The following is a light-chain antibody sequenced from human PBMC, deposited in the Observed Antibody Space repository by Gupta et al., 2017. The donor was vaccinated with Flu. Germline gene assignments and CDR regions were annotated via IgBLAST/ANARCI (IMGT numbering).Light chain of an antibody. Sequence: EIVMTQSPATLSVSPGGRATLSCRASQTVSKNLAWYQQKPGQAPRLLISGASTRATGIPARFSGSGSGRDFTLTISSLQSEEFAIYYCQQYNDWHGTFGQGTKVEIK. CDR3: QQYNDWHGT. V-gene: IGKV3-15*01. CDR2: GAS. J-gene: IGKJ1*01. CDR1: QTVSKN.